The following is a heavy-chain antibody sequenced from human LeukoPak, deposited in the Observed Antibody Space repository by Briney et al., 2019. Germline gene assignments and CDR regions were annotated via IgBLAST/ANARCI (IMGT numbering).Heavy chain of an antibody. CDR1: GFTFSSYG. Sequence: PGESLRLSCAASGFTFSSYGMSWVRQAPGKGLEWVSGISGGGGRTYYADSVKGRFTISRDNSKNSLYLQMNSLRVEDTAVYYCARDFGVRGQGTLVTVSS. CDR2: ISGGGGRT. D-gene: IGHD3-16*01. CDR3: ARDFGV. J-gene: IGHJ4*02. V-gene: IGHV3-23*01.